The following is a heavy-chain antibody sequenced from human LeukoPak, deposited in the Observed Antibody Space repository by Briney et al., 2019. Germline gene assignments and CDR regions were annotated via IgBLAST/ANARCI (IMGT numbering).Heavy chain of an antibody. CDR1: GDSISSYF. Sequence: PSETLSLTCTVSGDSISSYFWSWIRQPPGKGLEWIGYIFTSGSTNYNPSLKSRVTISVDTSKNQFSLKLSSVTAADTAVYYCARHVSGGYTTCFDYWGQGTLVSVSS. D-gene: IGHD2-15*01. CDR2: IFTSGST. V-gene: IGHV4-4*09. CDR3: ARHVSGGYTTCFDY. J-gene: IGHJ4*02.